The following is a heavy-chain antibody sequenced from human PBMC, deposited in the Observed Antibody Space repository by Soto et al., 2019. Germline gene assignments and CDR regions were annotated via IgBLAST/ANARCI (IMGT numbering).Heavy chain of an antibody. Sequence: ASVKVSCKASGYTFTSYGISGVRQAPGQGLGWMGWISAYNGNTNYAQKLQGRVTMTTDTSTSTAYMELRSLRSDDTAVYYCAREEVRVVITTCYYGMDVWGQGTTVTVSS. CDR1: GYTFTSYG. CDR3: AREEVRVVITTCYYGMDV. D-gene: IGHD3-10*01. CDR2: ISAYNGNT. J-gene: IGHJ6*02. V-gene: IGHV1-18*01.